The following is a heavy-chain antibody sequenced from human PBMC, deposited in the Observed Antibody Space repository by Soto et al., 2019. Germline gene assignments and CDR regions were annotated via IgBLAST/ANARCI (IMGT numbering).Heavy chain of an antibody. D-gene: IGHD1-1*01. V-gene: IGHV3-30-3*01. CDR3: TRCLQGLVY. J-gene: IGHJ4*02. CDR1: GFTFSSYD. CDR2: ISYDGSNK. Sequence: QVQLVESGGGVVQPGRSLRLSCAASGFTFSSYDIEWVRQAPGKGLEWVAAISYDGSNKYFADSVKGRFTISRDNSKKTVYLQMYRLIAEDSAVYYCTRCLQGLVYWGQGTLVTVSS.